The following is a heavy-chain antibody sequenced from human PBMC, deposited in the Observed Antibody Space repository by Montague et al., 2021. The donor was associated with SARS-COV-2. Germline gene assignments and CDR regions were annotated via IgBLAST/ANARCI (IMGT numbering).Heavy chain of an antibody. CDR1: GGSFSGYY. CDR3: ARWDPQTLTLIGLRGKSASDY. J-gene: IGHJ4*02. D-gene: IGHD1-26*01. Sequence: SETLSLTCAVSGGSFSGYYWTWIRQSPGKGLEWISEINHSGTTNYNFNPSLRSRVTISVDTSKSQLSLKLSSVTAADTGVYYCARWDPQTLTLIGLRGKSASDYWGQGTLVTVSS. V-gene: IGHV4-34*01. CDR2: INHSGTT.